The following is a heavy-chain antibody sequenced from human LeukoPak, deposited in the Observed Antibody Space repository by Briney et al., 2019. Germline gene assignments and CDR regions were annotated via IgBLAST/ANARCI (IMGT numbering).Heavy chain of an antibody. D-gene: IGHD3-10*01. V-gene: IGHV3-30*04. Sequence: GGSLRLSCSASGFTFSSYAMHWVRQAPGKGLEWVALITYDGYYKYYSDSVKGRFTISSDTSKNTMYLQMNSLRAEDTAVYYCARDLSPVVRASPMGYWGQGTLVTVSS. J-gene: IGHJ4*02. CDR1: GFTFSSYA. CDR2: ITYDGYYK. CDR3: ARDLSPVVRASPMGY.